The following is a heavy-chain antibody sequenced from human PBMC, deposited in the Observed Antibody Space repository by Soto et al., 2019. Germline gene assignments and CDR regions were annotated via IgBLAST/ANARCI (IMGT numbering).Heavy chain of an antibody. V-gene: IGHV3-33*01. CDR1: GFTFSSYG. D-gene: IGHD6-25*01. CDR2: IWYDGSNK. CDR3: ARGFRRLPDY. Sequence: QVQLVESGGGVVQPGRSLRLSCAASGFTFSSYGMHWVRQAPGKGLEWVAVIWYDGSNKYYADSVKGRFTISRDNSKNTLYLPMNSLRAEDTAVYYCARGFRRLPDYCGQGTLVTVSS. J-gene: IGHJ4*02.